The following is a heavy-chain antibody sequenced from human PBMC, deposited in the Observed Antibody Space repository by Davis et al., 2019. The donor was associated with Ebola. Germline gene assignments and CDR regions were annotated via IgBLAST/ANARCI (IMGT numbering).Heavy chain of an antibody. J-gene: IGHJ6*03. V-gene: IGHV1-69*05. Sequence: SVKVSCKASGGTFSSYAISWVRQAPGQGLEWMGGIIPIFGTANYAQKFQGRVTMTRDTSTSTAYMELRSLRSDDTAVYYCARQENYGYYYYMDVWGKGTTVTVSS. CDR3: ARQENYGYYYYMDV. CDR2: IIPIFGTA. CDR1: GGTFSSYA.